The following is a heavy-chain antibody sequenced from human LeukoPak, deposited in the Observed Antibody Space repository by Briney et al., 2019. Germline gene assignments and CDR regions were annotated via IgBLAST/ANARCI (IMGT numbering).Heavy chain of an antibody. CDR2: INSDGRST. CDR3: TRAQAEITMVRGVHYYYYYGMDV. D-gene: IGHD3-10*01. CDR1: GFTFSSYW. Sequence: GGSLRLSCAASGFTFSSYWMHWVRQAPGKGLVWVSRINSDGRSTSYADSVKDRFTISRDNAKNTLDLQTSSLRAGDTAVYYCTRAQAEITMVRGVHYYYYYGMDVWGEGTTVTVSS. J-gene: IGHJ6*01. V-gene: IGHV3-74*01.